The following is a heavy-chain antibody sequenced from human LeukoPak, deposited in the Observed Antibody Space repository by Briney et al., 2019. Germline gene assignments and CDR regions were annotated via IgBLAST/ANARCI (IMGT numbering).Heavy chain of an antibody. CDR3: AREGYGSGSSYFDY. J-gene: IGHJ4*02. CDR1: GGSFSGYC. CDR2: INHSGST. D-gene: IGHD3-10*01. V-gene: IGHV4-34*01. Sequence: SETLSLTCAVYGGSFSGYCWSWIRQPPGKGLEWIGEINHSGSTNYNPSLKSRVTISVDTSKNQFSLKLSSVTAADTAVYYCAREGYGSGSSYFDYWGQGTLVTVSS.